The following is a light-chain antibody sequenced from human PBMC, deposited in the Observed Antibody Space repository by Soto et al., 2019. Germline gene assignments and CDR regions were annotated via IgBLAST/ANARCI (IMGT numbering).Light chain of an antibody. CDR1: QSISSY. Sequence: DIQMTQSPSSLSASVGDRVTITCRASQSISSYLNWYQQKPGKAPKLLIYAASILQSGVPSRFSGSGSGTDFTLTISSLQPEDFATFYCQQSYNTPLTFGGGTKVDIK. CDR2: AAS. J-gene: IGKJ4*01. V-gene: IGKV1-39*01. CDR3: QQSYNTPLT.